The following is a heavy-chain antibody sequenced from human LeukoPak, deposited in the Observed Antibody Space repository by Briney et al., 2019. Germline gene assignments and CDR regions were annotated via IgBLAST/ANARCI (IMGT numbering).Heavy chain of an antibody. J-gene: IGHJ4*02. Sequence: GGSLRLFCAASGFTFSSYAMSWVRQAPGKGLEWVSAISGSGGSTYYADSVKGRFTISRDNSKNTLYLQMNSLRAEDTAVYYCAKALRGGWTRFDYWGQGTLVTVSS. CDR2: ISGSGGST. CDR3: AKALRGGWTRFDY. D-gene: IGHD6-19*01. V-gene: IGHV3-23*01. CDR1: GFTFSSYA.